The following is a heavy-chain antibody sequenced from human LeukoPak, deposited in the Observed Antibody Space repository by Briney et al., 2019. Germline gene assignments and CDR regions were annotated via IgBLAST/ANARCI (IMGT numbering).Heavy chain of an antibody. CDR2: IYYSGST. V-gene: IGHV4-59*01. CDR1: GGSISSYY. Sequence: SETLSLTCTVSGGSISSYYWSWIRQPPGKGLEWIGYIYYSGSTNYNPSLKSRVTISVEKCKNQFALKLRYVDAADKGGYYCARVLRYFDWLLRGSDDAFDIWGQGTMVTVSS. CDR3: ARVLRYFDWLLRGSDDAFDI. J-gene: IGHJ3*02. D-gene: IGHD3-9*01.